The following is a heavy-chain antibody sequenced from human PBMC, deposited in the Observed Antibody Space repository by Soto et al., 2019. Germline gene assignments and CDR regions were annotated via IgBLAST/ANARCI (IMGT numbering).Heavy chain of an antibody. CDR3: ARGPYCSGGSCYSNWFDP. CDR2: IIPIFGTA. D-gene: IGHD2-15*01. CDR1: GGTFSSYA. V-gene: IGHV1-69*01. Sequence: QGQLVQSVAEVKKPGSAVKVSCKASGGTFSSYAISWVRKAPGQGLEWMGGIIPIFGTANYAQKFQGRVTITADESTSRAYMELSSLRAEDTAVYYCARGPYCSGGSCYSNWFDPWGQGTRVTVSS. J-gene: IGHJ5*02.